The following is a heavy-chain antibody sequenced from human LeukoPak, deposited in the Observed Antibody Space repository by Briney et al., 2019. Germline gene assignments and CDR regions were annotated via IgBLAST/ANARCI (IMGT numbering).Heavy chain of an antibody. CDR1: GFTFSSYA. CDR2: ISGSGAGT. J-gene: IGHJ5*02. CDR3: ANSNWFDP. V-gene: IGHV3-23*01. Sequence: GGSLRLFCAASGFTFSSYAMSWVRQAPGKGLEWVSSISGSGAGTKYADSVKGRFNISRDNPKNTLYLQMNSLRAEDTAVYYCANSNWFDPWGQGTLVTVSS.